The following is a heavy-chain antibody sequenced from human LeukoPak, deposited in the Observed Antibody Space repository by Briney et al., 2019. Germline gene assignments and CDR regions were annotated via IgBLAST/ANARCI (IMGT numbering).Heavy chain of an antibody. CDR1: GLSISKNY. Sequence: PGGSLSLSCAASGLSISKNYMIWVRQPPGKGLEWVSLFYGGGNTAYADSVRGRFTISRDNSKNTLYLQMNSLRAEDTAAYYCAKYSANWYLDYWGQGARVTVSS. V-gene: IGHV3-53*01. CDR2: FYGGGNT. CDR3: AKYSANWYLDY. J-gene: IGHJ4*02. D-gene: IGHD6-6*01.